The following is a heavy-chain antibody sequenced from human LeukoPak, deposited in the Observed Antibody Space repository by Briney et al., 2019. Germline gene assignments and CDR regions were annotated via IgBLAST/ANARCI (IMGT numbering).Heavy chain of an antibody. J-gene: IGHJ3*02. D-gene: IGHD3-10*01. CDR1: GYTFTSYY. Sequence: GASVKVSCKASGYTFTSYYMHWVRQAPGQGLEWMGIINPSGGSTSYAQKFQGRVTMTRDMSTSTVYMELSSLRSEDTAVYYCARDSGGGWGAFDIWGQGTMVTVSS. V-gene: IGHV1-46*01. CDR2: INPSGGST. CDR3: ARDSGGGWGAFDI.